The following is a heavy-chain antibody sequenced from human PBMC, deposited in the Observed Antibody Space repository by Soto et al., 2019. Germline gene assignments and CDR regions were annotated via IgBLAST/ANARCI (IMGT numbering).Heavy chain of an antibody. CDR2: ISYDGSNK. J-gene: IGHJ4*02. CDR3: AKASDFWEPFDY. Sequence: QVQLVESGGGVVQPGRSLRLSCAASGFTFGSYGMHWVRQAPGKGLEWVAVISYDGSNKYYADSVKGRFTISRDNSKNTLYLQMNSLRAEDTAVYYCAKASDFWEPFDYWGQGTLVTVSS. V-gene: IGHV3-30*18. CDR1: GFTFGSYG. D-gene: IGHD3-3*01.